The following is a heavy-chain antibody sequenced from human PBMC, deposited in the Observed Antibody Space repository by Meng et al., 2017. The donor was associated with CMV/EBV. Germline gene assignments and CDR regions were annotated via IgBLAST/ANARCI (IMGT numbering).Heavy chain of an antibody. CDR2: ISSSSSYI. V-gene: IGHV3-21*01. CDR1: GFTFSSYS. CDR3: ARVWGKGGYYNYGMDV. Sequence: GESLKISCAASGFTFSSYSMNWVRQAPGKGLEWVSSISSSSSYIYYADSVKGRFTISRDNAKNSLYLQMNSLRAEDTAVYYCARVWGKGGYYNYGMDVWGQGTTVTVSS. D-gene: IGHD7-27*01. J-gene: IGHJ6*02.